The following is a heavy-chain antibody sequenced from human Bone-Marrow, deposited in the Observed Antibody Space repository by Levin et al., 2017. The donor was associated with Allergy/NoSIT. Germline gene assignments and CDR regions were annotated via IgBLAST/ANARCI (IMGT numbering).Heavy chain of an antibody. D-gene: IGHD1-26*01. V-gene: IGHV3-7*04. Sequence: GESLKISCAASGFTFSSYWMAWVRQAPGKGLEWVANINQDGSEIHYVDSVKGRFTISRDNAKSSLYVQMNSLRAEDTAVYYCARDDSGSLDYWGQGTLVTVSS. J-gene: IGHJ4*02. CDR2: INQDGSEI. CDR3: ARDDSGSLDY. CDR1: GFTFSSYW.